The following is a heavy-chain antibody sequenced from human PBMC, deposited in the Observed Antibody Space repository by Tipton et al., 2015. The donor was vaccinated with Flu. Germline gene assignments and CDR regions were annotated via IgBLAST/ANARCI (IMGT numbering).Heavy chain of an antibody. V-gene: IGHV1-46*01. Sequence: QLVQSGAEVKKPGASVKVSCKASGLTFTSYYIHWVRQAPGQGLEWMGIINPGDGDPTYTQKFQGRLTMTRDTSTSTVYMELSSPRSEDAAIYFFGGDRAAFEIWGQGTMVTVSS. J-gene: IGHJ3*02. CDR3: GGDRAAFEI. CDR2: INPGDGDP. D-gene: IGHD3-10*01. CDR1: GLTFTSYY.